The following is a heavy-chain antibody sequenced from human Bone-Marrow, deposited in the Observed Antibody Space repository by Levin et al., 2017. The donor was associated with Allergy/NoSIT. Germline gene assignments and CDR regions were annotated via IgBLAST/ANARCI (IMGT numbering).Heavy chain of an antibody. V-gene: IGHV3-30*18. CDR1: GFTFSSYG. CDR2: ISYDGSNK. CDR3: AKDLVPSGYYGMDV. Sequence: PGGSLRLSCAASGFTFSSYGMHWVRQAPGKGLEWVAVISYDGSNKYYADSVKGRFTISRDNSKNTLYLQMNSLRAEDTAVYYCAKDLVPSGYYGMDVWGQGTTVTVSS. D-gene: IGHD4/OR15-4a*01. J-gene: IGHJ6*02.